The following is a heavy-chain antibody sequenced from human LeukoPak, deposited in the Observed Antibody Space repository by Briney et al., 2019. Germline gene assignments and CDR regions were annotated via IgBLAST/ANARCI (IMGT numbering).Heavy chain of an antibody. CDR1: GFTFSSYA. V-gene: IGHV3-23*01. J-gene: IGHJ6*02. Sequence: GGSLRLSCAAPGFTFSSYAMSWVRQAPGKGLEWVSGISGSGGSTYYADSVKGRFTISRDNSKNTLYLQMNSLRAEDTAVYYCAKPLITMVRGVNTNRYGMDVWGQGTTVTVSS. CDR3: AKPLITMVRGVNTNRYGMDV. CDR2: ISGSGGST. D-gene: IGHD3-10*01.